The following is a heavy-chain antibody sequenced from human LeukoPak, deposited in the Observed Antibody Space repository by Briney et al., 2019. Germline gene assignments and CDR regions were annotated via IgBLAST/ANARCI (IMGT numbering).Heavy chain of an antibody. V-gene: IGHV1-18*01. CDR2: ISAYNGNT. CDR1: GYTFTSYG. CDR3: ASSGYSGYDYDYFDY. J-gene: IGHJ4*02. Sequence: ASVKVSCKASGYTFTSYGISWVRQAPGQGPEWMGWISAYNGNTNYAQKLQGRVTMTTDTSTSTAYMELRSLRSDDTAVYYCASSGYSGYDYDYFDYWGQGTLVTVSS. D-gene: IGHD5-12*01.